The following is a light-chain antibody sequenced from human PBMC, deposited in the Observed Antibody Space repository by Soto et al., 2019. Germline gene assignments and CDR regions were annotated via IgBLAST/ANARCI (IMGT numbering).Light chain of an antibody. CDR2: AAS. V-gene: IGKV1-39*01. Sequence: DIQMTQSPSSLSASVGDRVTITCRASQSISSYLNWYQQKPGKAPKFLIYAASSLQSGVPSRFSGSGSGTHFTLNISNLQPEDIATYYCQQSYSSLWTFGQGTRVEVK. CDR1: QSISSY. CDR3: QQSYSSLWT. J-gene: IGKJ1*01.